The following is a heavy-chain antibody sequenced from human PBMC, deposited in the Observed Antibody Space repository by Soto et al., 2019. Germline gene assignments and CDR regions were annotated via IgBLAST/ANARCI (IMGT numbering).Heavy chain of an antibody. J-gene: IGHJ4*02. CDR2: INPSGGST. D-gene: IGHD6-19*01. V-gene: IGHV1-46*01. Sequence: VSCKASGYTFTSYYMHWVRQAPGQGLEWMGIINPSGGSTSYAQKFQGRVTMTRDTSTSTVYMELSSLRSEDTAVYYCATSSGWYGIRFDYWGQGTLVTVS. CDR1: GYTFTSYY. CDR3: ATSSGWYGIRFDY.